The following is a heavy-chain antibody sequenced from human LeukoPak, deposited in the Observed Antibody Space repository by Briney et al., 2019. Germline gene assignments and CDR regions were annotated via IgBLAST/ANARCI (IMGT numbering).Heavy chain of an antibody. CDR3: ARDYYYDSSGYYYVDAFDI. CDR1: GGSFSGYY. V-gene: IGHV4-34*01. J-gene: IGHJ3*02. D-gene: IGHD3-22*01. CDR2: INHSGST. Sequence: PSETLSLTCAVYGGSFSGYYWSWIRQPPGKGLEWIGEINHSGSTNYNPSLKSRVTISVDTSKNQFSLKLSSVTAADKAVYYCARDYYYDSSGYYYVDAFDIWGQGTMVTVSS.